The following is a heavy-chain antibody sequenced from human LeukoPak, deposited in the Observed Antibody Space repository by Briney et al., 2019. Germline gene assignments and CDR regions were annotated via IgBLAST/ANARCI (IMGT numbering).Heavy chain of an antibody. V-gene: IGHV4-34*01. CDR3: ARVGGRLIDY. CDR1: GGSFSGYY. CDR2: INHSGGT. Sequence: SETLSLTCAVYGGSFSGYYCSWIRQPPGKGLEWIGEINHSGGTNYNPSLKSRVTISVDTSKNQFSLKLSSVTAADTAVYYCARVGGRLIDYWGQGTLVTVSS. J-gene: IGHJ4*02. D-gene: IGHD2-8*01.